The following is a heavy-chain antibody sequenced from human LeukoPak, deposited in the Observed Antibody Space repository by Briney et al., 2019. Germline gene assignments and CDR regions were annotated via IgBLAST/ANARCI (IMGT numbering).Heavy chain of an antibody. CDR2: ISDDGRNE. CDR3: AREAFYGDYDWPTSGYFDL. J-gene: IGHJ2*01. CDR1: GFTFSRYA. D-gene: IGHD4-17*01. Sequence: PGRSLRLSCAASGFTFSRYAMHWVRQAPGMGLAWVAVISDDGRNEYYLESVKGRFTITRDNSKNTLYLQMNSLRAEDTAVYHCAREAFYGDYDWPTSGYFDLWGRGTLVTVSS. V-gene: IGHV3-30*04.